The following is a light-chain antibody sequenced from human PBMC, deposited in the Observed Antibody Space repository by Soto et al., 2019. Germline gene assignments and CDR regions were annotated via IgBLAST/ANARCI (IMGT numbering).Light chain of an antibody. J-gene: IGKJ1*01. Sequence: EIVMTQSPATLSVSPGERATLSCRASQSVSSNLAWYQKKPGQAPRLLIYVASTRATGIPARFSGSGSGTEFTLTISSLQSEDFAVYYCQQYNNWPPRWTFGQGTKVEIK. CDR3: QQYNNWPPRWT. CDR1: QSVSSN. V-gene: IGKV3-15*01. CDR2: VAS.